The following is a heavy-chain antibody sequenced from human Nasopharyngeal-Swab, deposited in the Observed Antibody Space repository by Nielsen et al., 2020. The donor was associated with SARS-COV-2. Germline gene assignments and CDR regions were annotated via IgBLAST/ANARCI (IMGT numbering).Heavy chain of an antibody. Sequence: GESLKISCAASGFTFSSYTIHWVRQAPGKGLEWVAVISYDASDKYYADSVKGRFTISRDNSKNTLYLQMNSLRAEDTAVYYCARATPTYSGGDFDYWGQGTLVTVSS. V-gene: IGHV3-30*14. J-gene: IGHJ4*02. CDR1: GFTFSSYT. D-gene: IGHD2-15*01. CDR2: ISYDASDK. CDR3: ARATPTYSGGDFDY.